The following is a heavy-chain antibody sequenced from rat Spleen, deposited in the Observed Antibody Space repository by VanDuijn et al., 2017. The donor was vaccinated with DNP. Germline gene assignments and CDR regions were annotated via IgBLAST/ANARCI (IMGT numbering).Heavy chain of an antibody. J-gene: IGHJ3*01. D-gene: IGHD1-11*01. CDR1: GFSLTSHH. CDR2: IGTGGTT. Sequence: QVQLKESGPGLVQPSQTLSLACTVSGFSLTSHHVHWVRQPSGKGLGWMGIIGTGGTTEYNPILKSRLSISRDTYKSQVFLGMNSLQSGDTATYYCVTGVYGGYADWFAYWGQGTLVTVAS. V-gene: IGHV2-43*01. CDR3: VTGVYGGYADWFAY.